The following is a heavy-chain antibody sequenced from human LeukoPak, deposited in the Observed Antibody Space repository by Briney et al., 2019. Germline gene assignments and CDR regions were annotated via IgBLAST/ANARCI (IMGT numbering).Heavy chain of an antibody. Sequence: GGSLRLSCAASGFTFSTYWMSWVRQAPGKGLEWVANIKEDGSEKYFGDSVKGRFTISRDNAKNSLYLQMNSLRAEDTAVYYCARDSSGYQWGQGTLVTVSS. CDR1: GFTFSTYW. CDR2: IKEDGSEK. V-gene: IGHV3-7*01. D-gene: IGHD3-22*01. J-gene: IGHJ4*02. CDR3: ARDSSGYQ.